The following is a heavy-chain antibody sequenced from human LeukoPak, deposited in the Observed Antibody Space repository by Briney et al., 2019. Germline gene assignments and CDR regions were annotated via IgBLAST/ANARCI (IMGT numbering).Heavy chain of an antibody. Sequence: GGSLRLSCAASGFSLSRYWMSWVRQAPGKGLEWVANIGKDGTGNHYVDSVKGRFTISRDNAKNSVYLEMNSLRADDTAIYYCARDLDFYATDYWGQGTLVTVPS. J-gene: IGHJ4*02. V-gene: IGHV3-7*01. CDR1: GFSLSRYW. CDR2: IGKDGTGN. CDR3: ARDLDFYATDY. D-gene: IGHD2/OR15-2a*01.